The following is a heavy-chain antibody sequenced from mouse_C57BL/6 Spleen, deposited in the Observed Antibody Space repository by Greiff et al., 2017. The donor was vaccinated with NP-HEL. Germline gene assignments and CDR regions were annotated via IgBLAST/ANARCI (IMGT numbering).Heavy chain of an antibody. D-gene: IGHD4-1*01. CDR2: IYPGSGST. CDR1: GYTFTSYW. V-gene: IGHV1-55*01. Sequence: QVQLQQPGAELVKPGASVKMSCKASGYTFTSYWITWVKQRPGQGLEWIGDIYPGSGSTNYNEKFKSKATLTVDTSSSTAYVQLSSLTSEDSAGYYCARGLTGVDYWGQGTTLTVSS. J-gene: IGHJ2*01. CDR3: ARGLTGVDY.